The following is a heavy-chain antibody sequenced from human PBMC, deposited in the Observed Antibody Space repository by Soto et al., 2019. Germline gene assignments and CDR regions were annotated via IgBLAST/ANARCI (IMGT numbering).Heavy chain of an antibody. D-gene: IGHD2-2*03. V-gene: IGHV4-39*01. Sequence: YCCGCINKPPGKGPEWIGTFYYSGSTYYNPSLKSRVTISVDTTKNQFFLKLNSVTAADTAVYYCASLHGYSIDTRCSADYAPDVRRQRTTVPGSS. J-gene: IGHJ6*02. CDR2: FYYSGST. CDR1: YC. CDR3: ASLHGYSIDTRCSADYAPDV.